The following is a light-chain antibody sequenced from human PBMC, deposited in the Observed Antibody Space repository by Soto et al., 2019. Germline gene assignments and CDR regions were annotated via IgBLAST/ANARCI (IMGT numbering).Light chain of an antibody. J-gene: IGLJ2*01. CDR1: SSDVGSSNY. V-gene: IGLV2-14*03. Sequence: QSARTQPASVSVSPGQSITSSCTGSSSDVGSSNYVSWYQQLPGKAPKLIIFDVNNLPAGVSDRFSGSKSDNTASLTISGLQAEDEADYYCSSYTPRNTVIFGGETKLAVL. CDR2: DVN. CDR3: SSYTPRNTVI.